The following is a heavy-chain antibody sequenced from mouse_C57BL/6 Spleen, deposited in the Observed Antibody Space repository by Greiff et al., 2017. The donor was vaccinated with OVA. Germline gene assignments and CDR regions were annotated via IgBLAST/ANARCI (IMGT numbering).Heavy chain of an antibody. CDR1: GFNINDYY. J-gene: IGHJ3*01. Sequence: VHVKQSGAELVKPGASVKLSCTASGFNINDYYMHWVKQRTEQGLEWIGRIDPENGETKYAPKFQGKATITADTSSNTAYLQLSSQTSVDTAVYYCARSGMIEAWFSYWGQGTLVTVSA. V-gene: IGHV14-2*01. CDR3: ARSGMIEAWFSY. CDR2: IDPENGET. D-gene: IGHD2-4*01.